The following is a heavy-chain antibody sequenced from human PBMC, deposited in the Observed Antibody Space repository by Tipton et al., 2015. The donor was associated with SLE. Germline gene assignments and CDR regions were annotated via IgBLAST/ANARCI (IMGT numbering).Heavy chain of an antibody. CDR2: FAHSGNT. CDR1: GYSITTSYY. V-gene: IGHV4-38-2*02. CDR3: ARGGITIFGVVSLDY. D-gene: IGHD3-3*01. Sequence: GLVKPSETLSLTCSVSGYSITTSYYWGWIRQSPGKGLEWIGSFAHSGNTIYNPSLRSRVSISADTSKNEFSLRLTSVTAADTAVYYCARGGITIFGVVSLDYWGQGTLVTVSS. J-gene: IGHJ4*02.